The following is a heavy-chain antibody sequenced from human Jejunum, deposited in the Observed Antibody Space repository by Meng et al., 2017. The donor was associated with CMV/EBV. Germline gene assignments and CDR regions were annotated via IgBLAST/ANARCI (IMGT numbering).Heavy chain of an antibody. Sequence: QVQLVQSGSELKNPGASGKISCKASGYMFTRYNINWVRQAPGQWLEWMGYINPKTANPTYVQGFTGRFVFSLDTSVSTAYLQISSLEAEDTAVYYCATGSVAADGKGYWGQGTLVTVSS. CDR2: INPKTANP. D-gene: IGHD6-13*01. CDR3: ATGSVAADGKGY. J-gene: IGHJ1*01. V-gene: IGHV7-4-1*02. CDR1: GYMFTRYN.